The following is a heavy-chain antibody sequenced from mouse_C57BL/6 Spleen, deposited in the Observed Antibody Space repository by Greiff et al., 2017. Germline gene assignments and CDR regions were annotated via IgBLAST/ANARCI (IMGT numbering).Heavy chain of an antibody. CDR1: GFTFTDYY. V-gene: IGHV7-3*01. CDR2: IRNKANGYTT. D-gene: IGHD3-2*02. Sequence: EVMLVESGGGLVQPGGSLSLSCAASGFTFTDYYMSWVRQPPGKALEWLGFIRNKANGYTTEYSASVKGRFTISRDNSQSILYLQMNALRAEDSATYYCARQTAQATGAMDYWGQGTSVTVSS. J-gene: IGHJ4*01. CDR3: ARQTAQATGAMDY.